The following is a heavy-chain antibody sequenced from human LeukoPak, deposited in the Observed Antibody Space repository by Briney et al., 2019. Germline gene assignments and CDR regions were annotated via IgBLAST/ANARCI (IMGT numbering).Heavy chain of an antibody. CDR2: INWTGGCK. CDR3: ARGGEVLYDAFDI. Sequence: RTGGSLRLSCASSGFTFDDYGLSWARQAPGKGLEEVSGINWTGGCKGYVAMVKGRFTSTGDNATKCLYLQMTSLRAEETALYYGARGGEVLYDAFDIWGQGTMVTVSS. J-gene: IGHJ3*02. D-gene: IGHD2/OR15-2a*01. V-gene: IGHV3-20*04. CDR1: GFTFDDYG.